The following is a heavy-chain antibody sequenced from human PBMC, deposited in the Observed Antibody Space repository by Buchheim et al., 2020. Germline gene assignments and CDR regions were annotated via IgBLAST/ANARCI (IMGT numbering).Heavy chain of an antibody. D-gene: IGHD3-3*01. CDR1: GYTFTSYY. CDR2: INPSGGST. CDR3: ARDGLTYYDFWSAIMGWFDP. J-gene: IGHJ5*02. Sequence: QVQLVQSGAEVKKPGASVKVSCKASGYTFTSYYMHWVRQAPGQGLEWMGIINPSGGSTSYAQKFQGRVTMTRDTSTSTVYMELSSLRSEDTAVYYCARDGLTYYDFWSAIMGWFDPWGQGTL. V-gene: IGHV1-46*01.